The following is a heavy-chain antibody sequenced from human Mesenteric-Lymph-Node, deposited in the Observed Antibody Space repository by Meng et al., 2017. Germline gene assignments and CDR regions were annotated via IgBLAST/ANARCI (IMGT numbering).Heavy chain of an antibody. CDR3: GSGNYFDY. CDR2: VRDKANNYAT. Sequence: EVQLVDSGGGLVQPVGSLILTCASSGFTLSGSAMHWVRQDSGKGLEWVGRVRDKANNYATSYAESVKGRFTISRDDSRNTAYLQMDSLKTEDTAVYYCGSGNYFDYWGQGTLVTVSS. J-gene: IGHJ4*02. V-gene: IGHV3-73*01. CDR1: GFTLSGSA. D-gene: IGHD1-26*01.